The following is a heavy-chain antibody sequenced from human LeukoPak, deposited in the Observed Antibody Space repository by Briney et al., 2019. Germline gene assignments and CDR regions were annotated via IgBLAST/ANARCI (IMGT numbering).Heavy chain of an antibody. D-gene: IGHD2-2*02. V-gene: IGHV4-34*01. CDR2: INHSGST. CDR3: ARGPLCSSTSCYTGRYCNWFDP. J-gene: IGHJ5*02. CDR1: GGSFSGYY. Sequence: PSETLSLTCAVYGGSFSGYYWSWIRQPPGKGLEWIGEINHSGSTNYNPSLKSRVTISVDTSKNQFSLKLSSVTAADTAVYYCARGPLCSSTSCYTGRYCNWFDPWGQGTLVTVSS.